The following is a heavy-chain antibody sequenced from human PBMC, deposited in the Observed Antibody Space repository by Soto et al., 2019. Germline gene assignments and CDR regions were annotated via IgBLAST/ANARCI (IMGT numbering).Heavy chain of an antibody. CDR1: GFTISSTY. V-gene: IGHV3-53*01. CDR3: ARGGIGMVRTFDH. J-gene: IGHJ4*02. D-gene: IGHD3-10*01. Sequence: GGSLRLSCAASGFTISSTYMSWVRQAPGKGLEWVSIIFSSGESFYADSVKGRFTISRDSSDNTVYLQMNSLKAEDTAVYYCARGGIGMVRTFDHWGQGTLVTVSS. CDR2: IFSSGES.